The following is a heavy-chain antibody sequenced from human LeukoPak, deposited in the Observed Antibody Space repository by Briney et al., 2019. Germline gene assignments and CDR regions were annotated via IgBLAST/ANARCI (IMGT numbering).Heavy chain of an antibody. CDR2: IYYSGST. J-gene: IGHJ4*02. CDR1: GGSISSSSYY. Sequence: SETLSLTCTVSGGSISSSSYYWGWIRQPPGKGLEWIGSIYYSGSTYYNPSLKSRVTISVDTSKNQFSLKLSSVTAADTAVYYCARRLLWGSGSYYDYWGQGTLVTVSS. CDR3: ARRLLWGSGSYYDY. V-gene: IGHV4-39*01. D-gene: IGHD1-26*01.